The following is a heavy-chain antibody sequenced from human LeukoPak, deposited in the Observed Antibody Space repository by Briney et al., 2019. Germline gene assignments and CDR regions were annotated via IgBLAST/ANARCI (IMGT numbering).Heavy chain of an antibody. CDR1: GYTFTSYY. J-gene: IGHJ4*02. CDR2: INPSGGST. CDR3: ARTLVRGVSYYFDY. V-gene: IGHV1-46*01. Sequence: ASVKVSCKPSGYTFTSYYMHWVRQAPGQGLEWMGIINPSGGSTSYAQKFQGRVTMTRDTSTSTVYMELRSLRSEDTAVYYCARTLVRGVSYYFDYWGQRTLFTVSS. D-gene: IGHD3-10*01.